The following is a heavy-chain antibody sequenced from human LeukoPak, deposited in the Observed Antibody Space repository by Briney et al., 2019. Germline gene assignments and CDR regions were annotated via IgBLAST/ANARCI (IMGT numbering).Heavy chain of an antibody. Sequence: PSETLSLTCTVSGGSISSSSYNWGWIRQPPGKGLEWIGSIYYSGSTYYNPSLKSRVTISVDTSKNQFSLKLSSVTAADTAVYYCARGLEVAGNYFDYWGQGTLVTVSS. CDR1: GGSISSSSYN. J-gene: IGHJ4*02. CDR3: ARGLEVAGNYFDY. CDR2: IYYSGST. V-gene: IGHV4-39*01. D-gene: IGHD6-19*01.